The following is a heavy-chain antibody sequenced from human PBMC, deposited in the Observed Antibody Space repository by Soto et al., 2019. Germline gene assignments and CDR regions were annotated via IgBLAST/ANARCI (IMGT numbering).Heavy chain of an antibody. V-gene: IGHV3-73*01. D-gene: IGHD1-1*01. Sequence: EVQLVESGGGLVPPGGSLKLSCAASWFTFSGSAMHWVRQASGKGLEWVGRIRSKGNNYATAYAASVKGRFTISRDDSKNTACLQMSSLKAEDTAVYYCTIYLVDNWNYRNYFDYWGQGTLVTVSS. CDR3: TIYLVDNWNYRNYFDY. CDR1: WFTFSGSA. CDR2: IRSKGNNYAT. J-gene: IGHJ4*02.